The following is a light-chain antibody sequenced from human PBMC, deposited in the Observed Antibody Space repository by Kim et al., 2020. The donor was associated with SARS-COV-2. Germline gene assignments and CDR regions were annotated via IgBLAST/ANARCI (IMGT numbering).Light chain of an antibody. J-gene: IGKJ3*01. CDR3: QQYSSLFT. V-gene: IGKV1-33*01. CDR2: DVS. Sequence: SSTVGDRVTITCQASDDIGNFLNWYQQTPGKAPKLLISDVSSLEIGVPSRFSGSVSGTSFILTINNLQPEDVATYYCQQYSSLFTFGPGTKVDIK. CDR1: DDIGNF.